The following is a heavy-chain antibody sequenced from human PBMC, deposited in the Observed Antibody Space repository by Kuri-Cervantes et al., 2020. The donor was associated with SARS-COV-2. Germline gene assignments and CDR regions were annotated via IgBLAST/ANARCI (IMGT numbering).Heavy chain of an antibody. CDR2: FSVYNGNT. CDR1: DYTFNIYG. V-gene: IGHV1-18*04. CDR3: ARGGTYYDILSGQKNWFDP. Sequence: ASVKVSCKASDYTFNIYGISWVRQAPGQGLEWVGWFSVYNGNTNYGQNVKGRITMTTDTSTSTAYMELRSLRSDDTAVYYCARGGTYYDILSGQKNWFDPWGQGTLVTVSS. D-gene: IGHD3-9*01. J-gene: IGHJ5*02.